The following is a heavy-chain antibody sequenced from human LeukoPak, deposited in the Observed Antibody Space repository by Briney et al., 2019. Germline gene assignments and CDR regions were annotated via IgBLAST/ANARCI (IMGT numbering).Heavy chain of an antibody. J-gene: IGHJ4*02. D-gene: IGHD3-10*01. CDR3: ARSRYSYGSGSDFDY. V-gene: IGHV3-53*01. CDR1: GFTVSSNY. Sequence: GGSLRLSCAASGFTVSSNYMSWVRQAPGKGLEWVSVIFTVGTTYYADSVKGRFTISRDISQNILYLQMNGLRAEDTAMYYCARSRYSYGSGSDFDYWGQGTLVTVSS. CDR2: IFTVGTT.